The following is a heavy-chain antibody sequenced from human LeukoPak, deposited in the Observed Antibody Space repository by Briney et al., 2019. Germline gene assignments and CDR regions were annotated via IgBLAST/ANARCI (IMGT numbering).Heavy chain of an antibody. V-gene: IGHV3-30*02. CDR2: IRYDGSNK. J-gene: IGHJ4*02. D-gene: IGHD5-24*01. Sequence: GGSLRLSCAASGFTFNTYGMHWVRQAPGKGLEWVAFIRYDGSNKYYADSVKGRFTISRGNSKNTLYLQMNSLRAEDTAVYYCAKPRRVEMATNYLDYWGQGTLVTVSS. CDR3: AKPRRVEMATNYLDY. CDR1: GFTFNTYG.